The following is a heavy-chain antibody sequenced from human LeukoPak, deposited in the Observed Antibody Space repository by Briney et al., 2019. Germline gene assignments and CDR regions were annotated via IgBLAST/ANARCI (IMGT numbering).Heavy chain of an antibody. CDR2: INGDGSEK. CDR3: ARVSVGAPAFDY. V-gene: IGHV3-7*01. CDR1: GFSCSSYW. J-gene: IGHJ4*02. D-gene: IGHD1-26*01. Sequence: GGSLRLSCSASGFSCSSYWMSWVRQAPGKGLEWVAHINGDGSEKYYVDSVKGRFFISRDNAAKSLSLQMNRLRDADTAVYYCARVSVGAPAFDYWGQGNLVTVSS.